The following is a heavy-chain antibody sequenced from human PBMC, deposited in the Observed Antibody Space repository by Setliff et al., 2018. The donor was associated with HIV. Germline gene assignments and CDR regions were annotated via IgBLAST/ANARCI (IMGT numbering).Heavy chain of an antibody. D-gene: IGHD3-9*01. V-gene: IGHV4-59*01. CDR1: GVSISNYY. CDR3: ARETQQSYNIVTGYNYYYGIDV. Sequence: SETLSLTCTVSGVSISNYYWSWIRQPPGKGLEWIGSIYYSGSTNYNPSLKSRVTISVDTSKNQFSLKLSSVTAADTAVYYCARETQQSYNIVTGYNYYYGIDVWGQGTTVTVSS. J-gene: IGHJ6*02. CDR2: IYYSGST.